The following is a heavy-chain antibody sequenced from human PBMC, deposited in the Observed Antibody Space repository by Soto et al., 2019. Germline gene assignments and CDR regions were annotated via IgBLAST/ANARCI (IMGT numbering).Heavy chain of an antibody. D-gene: IGHD3-16*01. CDR3: ARQGSNSSRRLSWFDP. V-gene: IGHV4-39*01. Sequence: LATLSLTCTASVGSSSSSTYSWGWIRQPPGKGLEWIGSMHYSGATYYNPSLKSRVSISVDTSKSQLSLKLTFVTAADTAVYFCARQGSNSSRRLSWFDPWGQGTLVTVSS. CDR1: VGSSSSSTYS. J-gene: IGHJ5*02. CDR2: MHYSGAT.